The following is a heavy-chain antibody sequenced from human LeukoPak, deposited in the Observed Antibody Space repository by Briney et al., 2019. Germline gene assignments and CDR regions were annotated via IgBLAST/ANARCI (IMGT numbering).Heavy chain of an antibody. CDR3: ARAPGEGMTTVTIIDY. CDR1: GGSISSGGDY. D-gene: IGHD4-17*01. J-gene: IGHJ4*02. Sequence: SQTLSLTCTVSGGSISSGGDYWSWIRQHPGKGLEWIGYIYYSGSTYYNPSLKSRVTISVYTSKNQFSLKLSSVTAADTAVYYWARAPGEGMTTVTIIDYWGQGTPVTVSS. CDR2: IYYSGST. V-gene: IGHV4-31*03.